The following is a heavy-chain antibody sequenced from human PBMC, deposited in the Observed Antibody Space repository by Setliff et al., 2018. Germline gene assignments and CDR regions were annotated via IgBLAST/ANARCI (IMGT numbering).Heavy chain of an antibody. D-gene: IGHD3-10*01. CDR1: GGSVRSHY. V-gene: IGHV4-59*02. CDR2: IFYSGDT. CDR3: ARMSALGEVDY. J-gene: IGHJ4*02. Sequence: PSETLSLTCTVSGGSVRSHYWSWIRHSPGKGLEWIGFIFYSGDTKSNPSLKSRVTMSVDTSKNHVSLKLSSVTAADTAVYYCARMSALGEVDYWGQGTLVTVSS.